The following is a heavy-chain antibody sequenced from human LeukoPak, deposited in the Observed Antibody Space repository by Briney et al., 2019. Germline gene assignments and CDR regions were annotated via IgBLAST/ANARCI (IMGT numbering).Heavy chain of an antibody. CDR3: ARAPGSYYDSSGYYYAWYFDL. J-gene: IGHJ2*01. D-gene: IGHD3-22*01. CDR2: IISIFGTA. CDR1: GGTFISYA. V-gene: IGHV1-69*06. Sequence: GSSVKVSCKASGGTFISYAISWVRQAPGQGLEWMGGIISIFGTANYAQKFQGRVTITADKSTSTAYMELSSLRSEDTAVYYCARAPGSYYDSSGYYYAWYFDLWGRGTLVTVSS.